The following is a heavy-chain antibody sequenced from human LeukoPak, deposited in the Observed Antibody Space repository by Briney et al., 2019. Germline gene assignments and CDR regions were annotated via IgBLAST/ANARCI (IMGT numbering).Heavy chain of an antibody. D-gene: IGHD5-24*01. V-gene: IGHV4-39*07. CDR2: IYYSGST. CDR1: GGSISSSSYY. Sequence: SETLSLTCTISGGSISSSSYYWGWIRQPPGKGLEWIGSIYYSGSTYYNPSLKSRVTISVDTSKNQFSLKLSSVTAADTAAYYCARGHGPHGYNSGYWGQGTLVTVSS. J-gene: IGHJ4*02. CDR3: ARGHGPHGYNSGY.